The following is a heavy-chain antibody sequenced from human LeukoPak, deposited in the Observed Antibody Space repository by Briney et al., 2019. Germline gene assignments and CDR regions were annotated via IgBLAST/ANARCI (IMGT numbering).Heavy chain of an antibody. J-gene: IGHJ4*02. CDR1: GGTFSSYA. CDR3: ARAIRFLEWLWSLDY. V-gene: IGHV1-69*13. Sequence: GASVKVSCKASGGTFSSYAISWVRQAPGQGLEWMGGIIPIFGTANYAQKFQGRVTTTADESTSTAYMELSSLRSEDTAVYYCARAIRFLEWLWSLDYWGQGTLVTVSS. CDR2: IIPIFGTA. D-gene: IGHD3-3*01.